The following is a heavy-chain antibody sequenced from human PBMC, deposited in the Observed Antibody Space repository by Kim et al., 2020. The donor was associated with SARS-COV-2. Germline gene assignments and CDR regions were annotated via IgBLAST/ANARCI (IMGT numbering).Heavy chain of an antibody. V-gene: IGHV3-30*18. D-gene: IGHD6-19*01. Sequence: GGSLRLSCAASGFTFSSYGMHWVRQAPGKGLEWVAVISYDGSNKYYADSVKGRFTISRDNSKNTLYLQRNSLRAEDTAVYYCAKEEGSGYSSGWTYYYYGMDVSGQGTTVTVSS. CDR2: ISYDGSNK. J-gene: IGHJ6*02. CDR1: GFTFSSYG. CDR3: AKEEGSGYSSGWTYYYYGMDV.